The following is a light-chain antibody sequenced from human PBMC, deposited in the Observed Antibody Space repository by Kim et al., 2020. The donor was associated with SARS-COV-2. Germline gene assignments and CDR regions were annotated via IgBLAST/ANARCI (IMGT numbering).Light chain of an antibody. CDR3: QQRSNWPPT. V-gene: IGKV3-11*02. J-gene: IGKJ4*01. CDR1: QSVSSY. Sequence: EIVLTQSPATLSLSPGERATLSCRASQSVSSYLAWYQQTPGQAPRLLIYDASNRATGIPARFSGSGSGRDFTLTISSLEPEDFAVYYCQQRSNWPPTFGGGTKLEI. CDR2: DAS.